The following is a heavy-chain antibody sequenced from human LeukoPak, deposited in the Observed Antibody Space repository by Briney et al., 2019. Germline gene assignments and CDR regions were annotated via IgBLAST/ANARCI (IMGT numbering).Heavy chain of an antibody. D-gene: IGHD5-18*01. CDR1: GFTFDDYA. Sequence: GGSLRLSCAASGFTFDDYAMHWVRQAPGKGLEWVSLISGDGGSTYYADSVKGRFTISRDNSKNSLYLQMNSLRTEDTALYYCAKGGRGGYSYGPNWFDPWGQGTLVTVSS. CDR3: AKGGRGGYSYGPNWFDP. V-gene: IGHV3-43*02. J-gene: IGHJ5*02. CDR2: ISGDGGST.